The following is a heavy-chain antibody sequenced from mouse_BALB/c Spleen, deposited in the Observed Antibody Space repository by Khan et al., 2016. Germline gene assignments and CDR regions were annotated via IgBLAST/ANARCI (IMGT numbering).Heavy chain of an antibody. CDR2: ILPGNANS. V-gene: IGHV1-9*01. J-gene: IGHJ4*01. Sequence: VQLQESGAELMKPGASVKISCKATGYTFSNYWIEWVKQRPGHGLEGIGDILPGNANSNYNENLKGKATLTADTSSNTAYMQLNSLTSEDSAVYYCARAWYSMDYWGQGTSVTVSS. CDR1: GYTFSNYW. CDR3: ARAWYSMDY.